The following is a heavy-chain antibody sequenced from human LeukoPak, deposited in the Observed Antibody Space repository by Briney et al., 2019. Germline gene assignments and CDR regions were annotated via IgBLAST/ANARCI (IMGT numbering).Heavy chain of an antibody. D-gene: IGHD6-13*01. CDR3: VREVSAAGAGYMDV. Sequence: ASVKVSCKASGYTFTNYGISWVRQAPGQGLEWMGWISVFYGHTNYSENLQGRVTMTTDTSTSTAYMEVRGLRSDDTAVYYCVREVSAAGAGYMDVWGTGTTVIVSS. CDR1: GYTFTNYG. V-gene: IGHV1-18*01. J-gene: IGHJ6*03. CDR2: ISVFYGHT.